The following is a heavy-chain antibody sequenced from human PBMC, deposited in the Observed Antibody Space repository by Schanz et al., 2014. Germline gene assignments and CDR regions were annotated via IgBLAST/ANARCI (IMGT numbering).Heavy chain of an antibody. CDR2: VFPNGIT. CDR3: ARDTTWRLDL. CDR1: GGSIRSGTYY. J-gene: IGHJ2*01. Sequence: QEQLQESGPGLVKPSQTLSLTCTVSGGSIRSGTYYWSWIRHPAGKALEWVGRVFPNGITNYNPSLKSRATTSLDTSKTQSSLTLTPLTAADTAVYYCARDTTWRLDLWGRGTLVTVSS. V-gene: IGHV4-61*02. D-gene: IGHD1-1*01.